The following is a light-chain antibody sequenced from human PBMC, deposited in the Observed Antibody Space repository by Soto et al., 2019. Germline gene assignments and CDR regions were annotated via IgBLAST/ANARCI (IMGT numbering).Light chain of an antibody. CDR2: NTS. CDR1: SSNIGDFP. Sequence: QSVVTQPPSASGTPGQRVTISCSGSSSNIGDFPVNWYQHLPGAAPKVLIYNTSQRPSEIPDRFSGSKSGTSATLGITGLQTGDEADYYCGTWDSSLSAGVFGTGTKLTVL. J-gene: IGLJ1*01. CDR3: GTWDSSLSAGV. V-gene: IGLV1-51*02.